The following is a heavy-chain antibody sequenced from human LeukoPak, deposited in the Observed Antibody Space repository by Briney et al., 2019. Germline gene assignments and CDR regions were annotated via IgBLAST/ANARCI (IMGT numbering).Heavy chain of an antibody. V-gene: IGHV3-30*04. J-gene: IGHJ4*02. D-gene: IGHD3-22*01. CDR1: GFTFSSYA. Sequence: GRSLRLSCAASGFTFSSYAMHWIRQAPGKGLEWVAVISYDGSNKYYAYSVKGRFTISRDNSKNTLYLQMNSLRAEDTAVYYCARDRYGNDTAIVAYWGQGTLVTVSS. CDR3: ARDRYGNDTAIVAY. CDR2: ISYDGSNK.